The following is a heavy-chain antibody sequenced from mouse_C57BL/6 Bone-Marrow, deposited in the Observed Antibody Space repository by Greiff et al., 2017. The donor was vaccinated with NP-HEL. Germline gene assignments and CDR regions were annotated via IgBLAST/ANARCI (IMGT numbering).Heavy chain of an antibody. CDR3: ARNRFRWLLRGYAMDY. V-gene: IGHV2-9-1*01. CDR1: GFSLTSYA. J-gene: IGHJ4*01. D-gene: IGHD2-3*01. Sequence: VQRVESGPGLVAPSQSLSITCTVSGFSLTSYAISWVRQPPGKGLAWLGVIWTGGGTNYNSALKSRLSISKDNSKSQVFLKMNSLQTDDTARYYCARNRFRWLLRGYAMDYWGQGTSVTVSS. CDR2: IWTGGGT.